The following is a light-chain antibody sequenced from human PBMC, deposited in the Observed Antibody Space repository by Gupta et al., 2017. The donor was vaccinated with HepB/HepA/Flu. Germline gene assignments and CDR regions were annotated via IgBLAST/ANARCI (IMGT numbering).Light chain of an antibody. V-gene: IGLV3-25*03. J-gene: IGLJ2*01. Sequence: SYELTQPPSVSASPGQTARITCPGDALPKQYAYWYQQKPGQAPVLVIYKDSERPSGIPERFSGSSSGTTVTLTISGVQAEDEADYYCQSADSSGTYRVVFGGGTKLTVL. CDR2: KDS. CDR1: ALPKQY. CDR3: QSADSSGTYRVV.